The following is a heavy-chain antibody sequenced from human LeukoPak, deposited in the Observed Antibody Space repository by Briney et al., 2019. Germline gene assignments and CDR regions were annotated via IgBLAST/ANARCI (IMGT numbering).Heavy chain of an antibody. D-gene: IGHD5-18*01. J-gene: IGHJ6*03. CDR3: ARVDTAMAYYYYYMDV. CDR1: GYTFTGYY. Sequence: ASVKVSCKASGYTFTGYYMYWVRQAPGQGLEWMGWMNPNSGNTGYAQKIQGRVTMTRNTSISTAYMELSSLRSEDTAVYYCARVDTAMAYYYYYMDVWGKGTTDTISS. V-gene: IGHV1-8*02. CDR2: MNPNSGNT.